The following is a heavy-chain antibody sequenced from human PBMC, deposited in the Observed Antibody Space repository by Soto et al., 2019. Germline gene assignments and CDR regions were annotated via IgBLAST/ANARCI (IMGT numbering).Heavy chain of an antibody. CDR2: TYYSGST. CDR3: AMSGGPDYYGMDV. CDR1: GGSISSSSYY. J-gene: IGHJ6*04. D-gene: IGHD1-26*01. V-gene: IGHV4-39*01. Sequence: SETLSLTCTVSGGSISSSSYYWGWIRQPPGRGLEWLGSTYYSGSTYYNPSLKSRVTISVDTSKNQFSLKLSSVTAADTAVYYCAMSGGPDYYGMDVWGKGTTVT.